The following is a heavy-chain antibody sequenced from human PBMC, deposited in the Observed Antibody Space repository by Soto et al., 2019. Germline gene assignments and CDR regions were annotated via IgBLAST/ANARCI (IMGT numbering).Heavy chain of an antibody. J-gene: IGHJ5*02. V-gene: IGHV2-26*01. CDR2: IFSNEEK. Sequence: QVTLKEAGPVLVRPTETLTLTCTVSGFSLSNAKMGVSWIRHPPGKALEWLSHIFSNEEKSYNTSLQNRLTISEDTNKSPVVLTKTNTDTADTATYHCSRRRSGWLMFEAWGQGTRVTVSS. CDR3: SRRRSGWLMFEA. CDR1: GFSLSNAKMG. D-gene: IGHD6-19*01.